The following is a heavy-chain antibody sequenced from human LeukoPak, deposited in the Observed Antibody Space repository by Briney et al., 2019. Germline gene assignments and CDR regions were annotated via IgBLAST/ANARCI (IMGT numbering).Heavy chain of an antibody. V-gene: IGHV4-30-4*01. J-gene: IGHJ5*02. CDR1: GGSFSGYY. CDR3: ARTWASGYDRRFDP. CDR2: IYYSGST. Sequence: SETLSLTCAVYGGSFSGYYWSWIRQPPGKGLEWIGYIYYSGSTYYNPSLKSRVTISVDTSKNQFSLKLSSVTAADTAVYYCARTWASGYDRRFDPWGQGTLVTVSS. D-gene: IGHD5-12*01.